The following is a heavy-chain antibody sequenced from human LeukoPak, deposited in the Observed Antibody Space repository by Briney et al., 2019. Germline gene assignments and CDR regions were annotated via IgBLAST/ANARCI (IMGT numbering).Heavy chain of an antibody. CDR1: GFTFSSYG. V-gene: IGHV3-30*18. CDR2: ISYDGNDK. D-gene: IGHD3-22*01. J-gene: IGHJ1*01. CDR3: AKDPYSSRMEYFQY. Sequence: GGSLRLSCVASGFTFSSYGMHWVRQAPGKGLEWVAVISYDGNDKYYADSVKSRFSISRDNSKNTLYLEMSSLRTEDTAVYYCAKDPYSSRMEYFQYWGQGTLVIVSS.